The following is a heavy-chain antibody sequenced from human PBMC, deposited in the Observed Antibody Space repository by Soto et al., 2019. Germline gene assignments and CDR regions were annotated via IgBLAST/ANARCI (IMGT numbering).Heavy chain of an antibody. D-gene: IGHD5-12*01. CDR3: ARRRPGWLQSYYFDY. CDR2: INHSGST. J-gene: IGHJ4*02. V-gene: IGHV4-34*01. CDR1: GGSFSGYY. Sequence: ETLSLTCAVYGGSFSGYYWSWIRQPPGKGLEWIGEINHSGSTNYNPSLKSRVTISVDTSKNQFSLKLSSVTAADTAVYYCARRRPGWLQSYYFDYWGQGTLVTVSS.